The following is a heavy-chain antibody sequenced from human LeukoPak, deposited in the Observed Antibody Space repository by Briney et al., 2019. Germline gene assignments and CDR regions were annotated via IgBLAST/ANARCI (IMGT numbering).Heavy chain of an antibody. J-gene: IGHJ4*02. CDR1: GFTFSSYA. CDR3: AKRNYDFWSGHYRRAENHFDY. D-gene: IGHD3-3*01. Sequence: PGGSLRLSCAASGFTFSSYAMSWVRQAPGKGLEWVSAISGGGGSTYYADSVKGRFTISRDNSKNTLYLQMNSLRAEDTAVYYCAKRNYDFWSGHYRRAENHFDYWGQGTLVTVSS. CDR2: ISGGGGST. V-gene: IGHV3-23*01.